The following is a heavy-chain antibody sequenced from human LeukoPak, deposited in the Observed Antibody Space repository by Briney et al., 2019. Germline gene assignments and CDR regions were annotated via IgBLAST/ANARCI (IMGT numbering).Heavy chain of an antibody. D-gene: IGHD5-18*01. J-gene: IGHJ5*02. V-gene: IGHV4-59*08. CDR3: ARQVGYSYGLSGGWFDP. Sequence: KASETLSLTCIVSGGSISSYYWSWIRQPPGKGLEWIGYVYDSGSTKYNPSVKSRVTISVDTSKNQFSLKLSSVTAADTAVYYCARQVGYSYGLSGGWFDPWGQGTLVTVSS. CDR1: GGSISSYY. CDR2: VYDSGST.